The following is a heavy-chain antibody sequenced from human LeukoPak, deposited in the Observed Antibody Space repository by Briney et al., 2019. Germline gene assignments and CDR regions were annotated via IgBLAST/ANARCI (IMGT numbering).Heavy chain of an antibody. V-gene: IGHV4-59*01. Sequence: KPSETLSLTCTVSGGSISSYYWSWIRQPPGKGLEWIGYIYYSGSTNYNPSLKSRVTISVDTSKNQFSLKLSSVTAADTAVYYCARERGSGYGSYYYYYYGMDVWGQGTTVTVSS. CDR1: GGSISSYY. CDR3: ARERGSGYGSYYYYYYGMDV. CDR2: IYYSGST. J-gene: IGHJ6*02. D-gene: IGHD5-12*01.